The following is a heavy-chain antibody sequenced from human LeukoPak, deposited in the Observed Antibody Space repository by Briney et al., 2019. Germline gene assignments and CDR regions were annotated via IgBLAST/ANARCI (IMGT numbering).Heavy chain of an antibody. D-gene: IGHD4-17*01. Sequence: SETLSLTCAVYGGSFSGYYWSWIRQPPGKGLEWIGEINHSGSTNYNPSLKSRVTISVDTSKNQFSLKLSSVTAADTAVYYCARDLGGYGDYGTNFDYWGQGTLVTVSS. V-gene: IGHV4-34*01. CDR1: GGSFSGYY. J-gene: IGHJ4*02. CDR3: ARDLGGYGDYGTNFDY. CDR2: INHSGST.